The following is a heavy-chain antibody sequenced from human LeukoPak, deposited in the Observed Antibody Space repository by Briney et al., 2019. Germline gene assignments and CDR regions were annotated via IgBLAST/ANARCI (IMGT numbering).Heavy chain of an antibody. CDR3: ARDGSSSWYNYYYYYYMDV. Sequence: QPGRSLRLSCAASGFTFSSYGMHWVRQAPGKGLEWVAVIWYDGSNIYYADSVKGRFTIYRDNSNNTLYLQMNSLRAEDTAVYYCARDGSSSWYNYYYYYYMDVWGKGTTVTVSS. CDR2: IWYDGSNI. J-gene: IGHJ6*03. CDR1: GFTFSSYG. D-gene: IGHD6-13*01. V-gene: IGHV3-33*01.